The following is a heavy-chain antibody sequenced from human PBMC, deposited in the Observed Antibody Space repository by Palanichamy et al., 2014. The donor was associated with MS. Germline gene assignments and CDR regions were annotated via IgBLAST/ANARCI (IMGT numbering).Heavy chain of an antibody. J-gene: IGHJ4*02. V-gene: IGHV3-53*02. D-gene: IGHD1-20*01. CDR1: GFTVSSNY. Sequence: EVQLVETGGGLIQPGGSLRLSCAASGFTVSSNYMSWVRQAPGKGLEWVSVIYSGGSTYYADSVKGRFTISRDNSKNTLYLQMNSLRAEDTAVYYCARDQYNWNGPGDYWGQGTLVTVSS. CDR2: IYSGGST. CDR3: ARDQYNWNGPGDY.